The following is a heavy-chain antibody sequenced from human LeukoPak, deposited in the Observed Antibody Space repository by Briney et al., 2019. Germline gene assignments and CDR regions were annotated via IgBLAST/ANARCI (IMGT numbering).Heavy chain of an antibody. J-gene: IGHJ4*02. V-gene: IGHV3-33*01. Sequence: GGSLRLSCVASGFTFSRFSMHWVSQAPGKGLEWVAVIWYDARNRCYADSVEARFIISRDNSENTLYLQMNSLRAEDTAVYYCARDLNDYDTTGYPDYWGQGTLVTVSS. D-gene: IGHD3-22*01. CDR1: GFTFSRFS. CDR3: ARDLNDYDTTGYPDY. CDR2: IWYDARNR.